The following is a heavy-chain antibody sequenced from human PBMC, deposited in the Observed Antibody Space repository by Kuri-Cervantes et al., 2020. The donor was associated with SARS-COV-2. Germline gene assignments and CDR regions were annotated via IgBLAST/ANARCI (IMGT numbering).Heavy chain of an antibody. Sequence: SVKVSCKASGGTFSSYASSWVRQAPGQGLEWMGGIIPIFGTANYAQKFRGRVTITADESTSTAYMELSSLRSEDTAVYYCAMLPRPRNAFDIWGQGTMVTVSS. CDR3: AMLPRPRNAFDI. V-gene: IGHV1-69*13. J-gene: IGHJ3*02. CDR1: GGTFSSYA. CDR2: IIPIFGTA. D-gene: IGHD3-16*01.